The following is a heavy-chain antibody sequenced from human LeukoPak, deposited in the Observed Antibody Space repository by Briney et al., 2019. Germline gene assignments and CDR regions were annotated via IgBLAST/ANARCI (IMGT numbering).Heavy chain of an antibody. CDR2: ISGSGGST. D-gene: IGHD3-10*01. V-gene: IGHV3-23*01. J-gene: IGHJ4*02. Sequence: GESLRLSCAASGFTFSSYAMSWVRQAPGKGLEWVSAISGSGGSTYYADSVKGRFTISRDNSKNTLYLQMNSLRAEDTAVYYCAKASTYYYGSGSYYYVYWGQGTLVTVSS. CDR3: AKASTYYYGSGSYYYVY. CDR1: GFTFSSYA.